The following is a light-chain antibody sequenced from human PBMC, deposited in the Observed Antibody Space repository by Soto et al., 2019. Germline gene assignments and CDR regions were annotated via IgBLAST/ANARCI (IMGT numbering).Light chain of an antibody. CDR3: LQSYTTPSIT. V-gene: IGKV1-39*01. J-gene: IGKJ5*01. Sequence: DIQMTQSPSFLSASVGDRVTLTCRASQTISNYLNWYQQKPGKPPKLLIYAASSLQSGFPSRFSGSRSGTDFTLTIISLQPEDFATYYCLQSYTTPSITFGQGTRLEIK. CDR2: AAS. CDR1: QTISNY.